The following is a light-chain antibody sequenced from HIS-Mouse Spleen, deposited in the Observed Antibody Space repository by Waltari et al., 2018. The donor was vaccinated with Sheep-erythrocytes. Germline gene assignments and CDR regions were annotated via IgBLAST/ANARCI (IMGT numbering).Light chain of an antibody. V-gene: IGLV2-23*01. J-gene: IGLJ3*02. CDR1: SRAVGSYTL. Sequence: QSALTQPASVSGSPGPSITISCPGTSRAVGSYTLFSRYQQHPGKPPKLMIYEGSKRPSGVSNRFSGSKSGNTASLTISGLQAEDEADYYCCSYAGSSTPWVFGGGTKLTVL. CDR2: EGS. CDR3: CSYAGSSTPWV.